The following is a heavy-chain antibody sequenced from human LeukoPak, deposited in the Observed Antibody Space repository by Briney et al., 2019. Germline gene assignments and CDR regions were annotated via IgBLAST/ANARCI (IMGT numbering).Heavy chain of an antibody. Sequence: SETLSLTCAVSGYSISSGYYWGWIRQPPGKGLEWIGSIYHSGSTYYNPSLKSRVIISVDTSKNQFSLKLSSVTAADTAVYYCARVVTFGGVIVNYDYWGQGTLVTVSS. J-gene: IGHJ4*02. D-gene: IGHD3-16*02. V-gene: IGHV4-38-2*01. CDR1: GYSISSGYY. CDR2: IYHSGST. CDR3: ARVVTFGGVIVNYDY.